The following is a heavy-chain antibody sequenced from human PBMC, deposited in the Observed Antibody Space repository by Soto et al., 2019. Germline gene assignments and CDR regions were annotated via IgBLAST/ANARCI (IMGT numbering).Heavy chain of an antibody. CDR1: GFTFNNYA. D-gene: IGHD3-10*01. CDR2: ISGGGDTT. J-gene: IGHJ4*02. Sequence: EVQLLESGGGLVQPGGSPRLSCAASGFTFNNYAMTWVRQAPGKGLEWVSAISGGGDTTSYADSVKGRFTVSRDGSKNTLYLQMSSLRAEDTALYYCAKGRGGSGSLTPRVDFWDQGTLVTVSS. CDR3: AKGRGGSGSLTPRVDF. V-gene: IGHV3-23*01.